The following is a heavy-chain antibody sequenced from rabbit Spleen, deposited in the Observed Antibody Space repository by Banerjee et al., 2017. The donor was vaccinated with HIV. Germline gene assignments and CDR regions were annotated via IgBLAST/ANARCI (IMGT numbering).Heavy chain of an antibody. CDR2: IYAGGSGAT. CDR3: ARDTATSFSTYGMDL. D-gene: IGHD1-1*01. V-gene: IGHV1S45*01. J-gene: IGHJ6*01. CDR1: GIDFSTFLY. Sequence: QQQLEESGGGLVKPGGTLTLACKASGIDFSTFLYICWVRQAPGKGLEWIGCIYAGGSGATYYATWARGRFTISKTSSTTVTLQMTSLTAADTATYFCARDTATSFSTYGMDLWGPGTLVTVS.